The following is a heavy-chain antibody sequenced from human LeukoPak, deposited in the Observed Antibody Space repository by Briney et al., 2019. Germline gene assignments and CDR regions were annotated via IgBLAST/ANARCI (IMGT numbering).Heavy chain of an antibody. V-gene: IGHV3-73*01. CDR3: TRHGAPGDCGGDCPAADY. J-gene: IGHJ4*02. CDR2: IRSKANSYAT. D-gene: IGHD2-21*02. Sequence: PGGSLRLSCAASGFTFSGSAMHSVRQASGKGLEWVGRIRSKANSYATAYAASVKGRFTISRDDSKNTAYLQMNSLKTEDTAVYYCTRHGAPGDCGGDCPAADYWGQGTLVTVSS. CDR1: GFTFSGSA.